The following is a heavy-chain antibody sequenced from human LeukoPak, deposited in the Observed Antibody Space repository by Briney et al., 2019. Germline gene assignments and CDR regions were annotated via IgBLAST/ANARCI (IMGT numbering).Heavy chain of an antibody. CDR1: GFIFSTYG. D-gene: IGHD1-26*01. CDR2: TRSDGSGE. V-gene: IGHV3-30*02. J-gene: IGHJ4*02. CDR3: GKHDSASDY. Sequence: GGSLRLSCVASGFIFSTYGMHWVRQAPAKGLEWVAFTRSDGSGEYYTDSVKGRFTISRDNSKNTLYLQTNSLRVEDTAVYYCGKHDSASDYWGQGTLVTVSS.